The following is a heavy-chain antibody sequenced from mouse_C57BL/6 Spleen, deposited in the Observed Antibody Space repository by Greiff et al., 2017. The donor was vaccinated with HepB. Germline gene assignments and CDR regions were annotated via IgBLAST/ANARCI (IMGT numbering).Heavy chain of an antibody. D-gene: IGHD1-1*01. J-gene: IGHJ1*03. CDR3: ARKAAITTVVDYWYFDV. CDR1: GFTFSDYG. V-gene: IGHV5-17*01. CDR2: ISSGSSTI. Sequence: EVMLVESGGGLVKPGGSLKLSCAASGFTFSDYGMHWVRQAPEKGLEWVAYISSGSSTIYYADTVKGRFTISRDNAKNTLFLQMTSLRSEDPAMDYCARKAAITTVVDYWYFDVWGTGTTVTVSS.